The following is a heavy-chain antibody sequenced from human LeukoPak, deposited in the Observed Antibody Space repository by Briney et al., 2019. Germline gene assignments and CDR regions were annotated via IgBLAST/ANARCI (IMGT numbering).Heavy chain of an antibody. D-gene: IGHD5-24*01. Sequence: PGGSLRLSCAASGFTFSNYGMHWVRQAPGKGLEWVAVIWYDGSNKYYADSVKGRFTISRDNSKNTLYLQMNSLRAEDTAVYYCAKRDGYNTHFDYWGQGTLVTVSS. CDR3: AKRDGYNTHFDY. J-gene: IGHJ4*02. V-gene: IGHV3-33*06. CDR1: GFTFSNYG. CDR2: IWYDGSNK.